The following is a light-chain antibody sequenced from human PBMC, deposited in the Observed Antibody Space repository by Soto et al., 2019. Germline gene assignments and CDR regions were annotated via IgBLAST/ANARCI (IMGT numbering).Light chain of an antibody. CDR3: QHYNSYSEA. V-gene: IGKV1-5*03. CDR2: KAS. CDR1: QTISSW. J-gene: IGKJ1*01. Sequence: DIQMTQSPSTLSGSVGDRVTITCRASQTISSWLAWYQQKPGKAPKLLIYKASTLKSGVPSRFSGSGSLTEFTLTISSLQPDDFATYYCQHYNSYSEAFGQGTKVDIK.